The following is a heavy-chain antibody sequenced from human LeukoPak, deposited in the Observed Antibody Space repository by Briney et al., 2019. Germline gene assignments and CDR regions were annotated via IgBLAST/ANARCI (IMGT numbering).Heavy chain of an antibody. V-gene: IGHV4-59*01. D-gene: IGHD7-27*01. J-gene: IGHJ4*02. CDR1: GDFITAYY. Sequence: SETLSLTCTVSGDFITAYYWSWIRQPPGKGLEWIGYVYYSGSTEYNPSLRSRVTISLEMSKRQFSLNLTSVTAADTAVYYCASNPGPVFDYWGQGALVPAPS. CDR2: VYYSGST. CDR3: ASNPGPVFDY.